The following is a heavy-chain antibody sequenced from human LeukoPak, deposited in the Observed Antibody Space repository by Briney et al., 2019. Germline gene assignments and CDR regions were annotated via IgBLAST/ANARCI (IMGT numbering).Heavy chain of an antibody. CDR1: GFTFSSYG. Sequence: GGSLRLSCAAFGFTFSSYGMHWVRQAPGKGLEWVAVISYDGSNKYYADSVKGRFTISRDNSKNTLYLQMNSLRAEDTAVYYCAKSGVDYYDSSGYYYPAIWGQGTLVTVSS. V-gene: IGHV3-30*18. CDR3: AKSGVDYYDSSGYYYPAI. D-gene: IGHD3-22*01. J-gene: IGHJ4*02. CDR2: ISYDGSNK.